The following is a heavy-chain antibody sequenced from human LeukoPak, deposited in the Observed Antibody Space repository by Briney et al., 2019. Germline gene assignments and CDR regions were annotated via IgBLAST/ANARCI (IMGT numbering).Heavy chain of an antibody. V-gene: IGHV4-39*07. D-gene: IGHD2-21*02. CDR2: IYYSGST. Sequence: PSETLSLTCTVSGGSISSSSYYWGWIRQPPGKGLEWIGSIYYSGSTYYNPSLRSRVTISVDTSKNQFSLKLSSVTAADTAVYYCASQNHYCGGDCYLGDWFDPWGQGTLVTVSS. J-gene: IGHJ5*02. CDR1: GGSISSSSYY. CDR3: ASQNHYCGGDCYLGDWFDP.